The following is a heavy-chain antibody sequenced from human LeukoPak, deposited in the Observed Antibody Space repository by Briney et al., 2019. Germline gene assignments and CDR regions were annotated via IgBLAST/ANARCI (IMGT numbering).Heavy chain of an antibody. CDR3: ARLIAAGRGWFDP. Sequence: ASVKVSCKASGYTFTSYYMHWVRQAPGQGLEWMGIINPSGGSTSYAQKFQGRVTMTRDMSTSTVYMELSSLRSEDTAVYYCARLIAAGRGWFDPWGQGTLVTVSS. D-gene: IGHD6-13*01. CDR2: INPSGGST. J-gene: IGHJ5*02. CDR1: GYTFTSYY. V-gene: IGHV1-46*01.